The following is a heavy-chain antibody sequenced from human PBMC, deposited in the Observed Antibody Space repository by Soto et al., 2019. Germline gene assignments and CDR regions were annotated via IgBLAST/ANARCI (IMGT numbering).Heavy chain of an antibody. CDR2: IYYSGST. J-gene: IGHJ6*02. D-gene: IGHD2-2*01. CDR3: ARDPSIVLVPAATYYYYYYGMDV. CDR1: GGSISSSSYY. Sequence: PSETLSLTCTVSGGSISSSSYYWGWIRQPPGKGLEWIGSIYYSGSTYYNPSLKSRVTISVDTSKNQFSLKLSSVTAADTAVYYCARDPSIVLVPAATYYYYYYGMDVWGQGTTVTVSS. V-gene: IGHV4-39*02.